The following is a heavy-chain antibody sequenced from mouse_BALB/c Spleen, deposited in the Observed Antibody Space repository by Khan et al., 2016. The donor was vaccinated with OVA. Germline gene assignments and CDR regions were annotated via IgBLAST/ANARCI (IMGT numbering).Heavy chain of an antibody. CDR2: INPTTGYT. Sequence: QVQLQQSGAELAKPGASVKMSCKASGYTFTTYWMHWVKQRPGQGLEWIGYINPTTGYTEYNQKFKDKASLTADKSSSTAYMQLSSLTSEDSVVYYCARGLYEGYFWFAYWGQGTLVTVSA. D-gene: IGHD2-3*01. CDR1: GYTFTTYW. V-gene: IGHV1-7*01. J-gene: IGHJ3*01. CDR3: ARGLYEGYFWFAY.